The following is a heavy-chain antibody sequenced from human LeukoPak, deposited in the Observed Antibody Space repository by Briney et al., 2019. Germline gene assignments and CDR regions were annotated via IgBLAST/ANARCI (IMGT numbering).Heavy chain of an antibody. V-gene: IGHV3-23*01. CDR3: AKDVRNYDILTGYGYAFDI. CDR2: ISGSGGST. J-gene: IGHJ3*02. D-gene: IGHD3-9*01. Sequence: LTGGSLRLSCAASGFTFSSYAMSWVRQAPGKGLEWVSAISGSGGSTYYADSVKGRSTISRDNSKNTLYLQMNSLRAEDTAVYYCAKDVRNYDILTGYGYAFDIWGQGTMVTVSS. CDR1: GFTFSSYA.